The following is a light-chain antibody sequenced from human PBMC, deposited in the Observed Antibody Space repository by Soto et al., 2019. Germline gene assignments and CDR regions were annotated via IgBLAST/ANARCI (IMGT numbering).Light chain of an antibody. J-gene: IGKJ1*01. CDR1: QSISSW. CDR2: DAS. CDR3: QQYNSYP. Sequence: DIQMTQSPSTLSASVGDRVTITCRASQSISSWLAWYQQKPGKAPKLLIYDASSLESGVPSRFSGSGSGTEFTLTISSLQPDDFATYSCQQYNSYPFGQGTKVDIK. V-gene: IGKV1-5*01.